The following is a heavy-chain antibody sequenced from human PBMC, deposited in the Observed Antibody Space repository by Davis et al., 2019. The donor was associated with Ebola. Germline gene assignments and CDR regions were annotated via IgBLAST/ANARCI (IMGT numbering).Heavy chain of an antibody. V-gene: IGHV5-51*01. J-gene: IGHJ3*01. D-gene: IGHD6-13*01. CDR2: IYPGDSDT. CDR3: ARGTGYSSSWYDFGY. CDR1: EYSFTSYW. Sequence: KVSCKGSEYSFTSYWIAWVRQMPGKGLEWVGIIYPGDSDTRYSPSFQGQVTISADKSISTAYLQWSSLKASDTAMYYCARGTGYSSSWYDFGYWGQGTMVTVSS.